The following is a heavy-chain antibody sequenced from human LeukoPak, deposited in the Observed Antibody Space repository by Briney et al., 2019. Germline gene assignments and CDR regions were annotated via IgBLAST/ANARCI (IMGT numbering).Heavy chain of an antibody. CDR1: GYTFTDYY. CDR2: VDPEDGET. J-gene: IGHJ4*02. V-gene: IGHV1-69-2*01. D-gene: IGHD3-3*01. CDR3: ATEGTIFGGEFDY. Sequence: SCKVSGYTFTDYYMHWVQQAPGKGLEWMGLVDPEDGETIYAEKFQGRVTITADTSTDTAYMGLSSLRSEDTAVYYCATEGTIFGGEFDYWGQGTLVTVSS.